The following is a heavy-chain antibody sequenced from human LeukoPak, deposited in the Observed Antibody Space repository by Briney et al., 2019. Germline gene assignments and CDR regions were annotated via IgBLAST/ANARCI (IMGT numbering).Heavy chain of an antibody. D-gene: IGHD5-24*01. CDR3: ARDDGSYSYGMDV. V-gene: IGHV3-13*04. CDR2: IGTAGDT. Sequence: PGGSLRPSCAASGFTFSSYDMHWVRQATGKGLEWVSAIGTAGDTYYPGSVKGRFTISRENAKNSLYLQMNSLRAGDTAVYYCARDDGSYSYGMDVWGQGTTVTVSS. CDR1: GFTFSSYD. J-gene: IGHJ6*02.